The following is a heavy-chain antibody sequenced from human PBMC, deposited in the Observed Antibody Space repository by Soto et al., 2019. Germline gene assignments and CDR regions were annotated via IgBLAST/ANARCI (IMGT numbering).Heavy chain of an antibody. CDR2: ISGSGCST. CDR1: GFTFSSYA. CDR3: AKLPWYYDSSGYYNY. D-gene: IGHD3-22*01. Sequence: EVQLLESGGGLVQPGGSLRLSCAASGFTFSSYAMSWVRQAPGKGLEWVSAISGSGCSTYYADSVKGRFTISRDNSKNAPYLQMNSLRAEDTAVYYCAKLPWYYDSSGYYNYWGQGTLVTVSS. J-gene: IGHJ4*02. V-gene: IGHV3-23*01.